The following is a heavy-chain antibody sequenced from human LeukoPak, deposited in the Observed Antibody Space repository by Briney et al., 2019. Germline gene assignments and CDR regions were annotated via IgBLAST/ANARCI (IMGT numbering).Heavy chain of an antibody. V-gene: IGHV1-69*13. CDR1: GGTFSSYA. CDR2: IIPIFGTA. Sequence: GASVTVSCKASGGTFSSYAISWVRQAPGQGLEWMGGIIPIFGTANYAQKFQGRVTITADESTSTAYMELSSLRSEDTAVYYCARRVLRRGYSGYEGLDYWGQGTLVTVSS. J-gene: IGHJ4*02. D-gene: IGHD5-12*01. CDR3: ARRVLRRGYSGYEGLDY.